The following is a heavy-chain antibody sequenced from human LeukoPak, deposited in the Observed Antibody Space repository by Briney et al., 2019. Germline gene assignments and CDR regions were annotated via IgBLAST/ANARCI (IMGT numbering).Heavy chain of an antibody. D-gene: IGHD1-26*01. CDR1: GFTFSNYA. CDR3: ARAGSIRFDY. V-gene: IGHV3-30*04. Sequence: PGGSLRLSCAASGFTFSNYAMHWVRQAPGKELEWVALISYDGSNRDYADSVKGRFTISRDNAKNSLYLQMNRLRAEDTAVYYCARAGSIRFDYWGQGTLVTVSS. J-gene: IGHJ4*02. CDR2: ISYDGSNR.